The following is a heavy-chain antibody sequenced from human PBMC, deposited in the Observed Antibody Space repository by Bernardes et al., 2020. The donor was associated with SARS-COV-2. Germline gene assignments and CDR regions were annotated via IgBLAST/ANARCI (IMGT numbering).Heavy chain of an antibody. Sequence: GGSLRLSCVGSGFNFTTYSMSWVRQAPGKGLEWLLFISSGGDTIHDADSVRGRFTVSRDDAKNSVYLQMNSLRAEDTAVYYCARGWRENSFDYWGQGALVTVSS. CDR3: ARGWRENSFDY. D-gene: IGHD2-15*01. V-gene: IGHV3-48*01. CDR1: GFNFTTYS. CDR2: ISSGGDTI. J-gene: IGHJ4*02.